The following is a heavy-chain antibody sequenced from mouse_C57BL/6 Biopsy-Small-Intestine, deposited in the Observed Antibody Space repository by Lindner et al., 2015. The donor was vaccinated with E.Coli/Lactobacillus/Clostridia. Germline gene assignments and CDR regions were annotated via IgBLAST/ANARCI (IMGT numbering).Heavy chain of an antibody. D-gene: IGHD2-5*01. Sequence: VQLQESGPELVKPGASVKISCKTSGYTFSSSWMQWVKQRPGKGLEWIGRIYPGDGDTNYNGKFKGKATLTADKSSSTAHMQLNSLTSEDSAVYFCARSYYSNWHFDVWGTGTTVTVSS. CDR2: IYPGDGDT. J-gene: IGHJ1*03. CDR1: GYTFSSSW. V-gene: IGHV1-82*01. CDR3: ARSYYSNWHFDV.